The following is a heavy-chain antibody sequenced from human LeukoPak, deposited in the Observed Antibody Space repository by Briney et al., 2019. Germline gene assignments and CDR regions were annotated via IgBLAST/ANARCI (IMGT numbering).Heavy chain of an antibody. D-gene: IGHD4-23*01. Sequence: ASVKVSCKASGYSFTNYDINWVRQATGQGLEWMGWISAYNGNTNYAQKFQGRVTMTTDTSTSTAHMELRSLRSDDTAVYYCARQGYSGHSQGAADYWGQGTLVTVSS. V-gene: IGHV1-18*01. CDR1: GYSFTNYD. CDR2: ISAYNGNT. CDR3: ARQGYSGHSQGAADY. J-gene: IGHJ4*02.